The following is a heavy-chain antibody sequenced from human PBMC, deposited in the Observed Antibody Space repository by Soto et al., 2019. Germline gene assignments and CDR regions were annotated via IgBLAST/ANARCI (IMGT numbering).Heavy chain of an antibody. V-gene: IGHV4-59*01. J-gene: IGHJ6*02. CDR3: AKGHQLPYGRGMDV. Sequence: SETLSLTCTVSGGSISSDYWSWIRQPPGKGLEWIGYIYYSGSTNYNPSLKSRVTISVDTSKNQFSLKLSSVTAADTAVYYCAKGHQLPYGRGMDVWGQGTTVTVSS. CDR1: GGSISSDY. CDR2: IYYSGST. D-gene: IGHD2-2*02.